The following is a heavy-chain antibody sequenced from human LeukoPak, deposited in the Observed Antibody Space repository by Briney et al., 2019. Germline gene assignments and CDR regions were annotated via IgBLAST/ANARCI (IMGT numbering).Heavy chain of an antibody. Sequence: SETLFLTCTVSGGSISSSSYYWGWIRQPPGKGQEWIGSIYYSGSTYYNPSLKSRVTISVDTSKNQFSLRLSSVTAADTAVYYCARHDGYSNYYWFDPWGQGTLVTVSS. D-gene: IGHD4-11*01. J-gene: IGHJ5*02. CDR2: IYYSGST. CDR1: GGSISSSSYY. V-gene: IGHV4-39*01. CDR3: ARHDGYSNYYWFDP.